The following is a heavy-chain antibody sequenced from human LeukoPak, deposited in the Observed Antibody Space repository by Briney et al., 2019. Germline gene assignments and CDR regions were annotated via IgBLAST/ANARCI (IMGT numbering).Heavy chain of an antibody. CDR1: GGXFSGYY. V-gene: IGHV4-34*01. D-gene: IGHD3-22*01. CDR3: ARQSKGGDYYDSSGPPDY. Sequence: SETLSLTCAVYGGXFSGYYWGWIRQPPGKGLEWIGEINHSGSTNYNPSLKSRVTISVDTSKNQFSLKLSSVTAADTAVYYCARQSKGGDYYDSSGPPDYWGQGTLVTVSS. J-gene: IGHJ4*02. CDR2: INHSGST.